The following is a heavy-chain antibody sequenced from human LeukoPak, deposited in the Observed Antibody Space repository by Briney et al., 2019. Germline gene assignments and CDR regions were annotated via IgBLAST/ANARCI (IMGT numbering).Heavy chain of an antibody. D-gene: IGHD3-16*01. J-gene: IGHJ4*02. CDR1: GFTFSSYG. V-gene: IGHV3-23*01. CDR2: IGGSGGST. Sequence: GGSLRLSCAASGFTFSSYGMSWVRQAPGKGLEWVSSIGGSGGSTYYADSVKGRFAISRDNSKNTLYLQMNSLRAEDTAVYYCAKASIMIKFGGVIATYYFDYWGQGTLVTVSS. CDR3: AKASIMIKFGGVIATYYFDY.